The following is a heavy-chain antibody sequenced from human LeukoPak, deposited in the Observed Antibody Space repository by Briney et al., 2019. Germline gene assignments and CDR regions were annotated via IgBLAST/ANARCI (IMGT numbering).Heavy chain of an antibody. D-gene: IGHD6-19*01. CDR2: INDRGGYI. J-gene: IGHJ4*02. CDR1: GFTFIMYS. Sequence: GGSLRLSCEGTGFTFIMYSMAWVRQAPGKGLEWVSVINDRGGYIQDADSVKGRFTISRDNSQNTLFLQMNSLRDEDTAVYYCVKERDRGIEVADDFDYWGQGTLVTVSS. V-gene: IGHV3-23*01. CDR3: VKERDRGIEVADDFDY.